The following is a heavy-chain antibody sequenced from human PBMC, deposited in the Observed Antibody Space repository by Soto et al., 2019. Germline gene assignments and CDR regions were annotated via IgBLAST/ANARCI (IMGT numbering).Heavy chain of an antibody. CDR3: AKLRDGYSYYFDY. D-gene: IGHD2-15*01. CDR2: ISSSSSTI. CDR1: GFTFSSYS. J-gene: IGHJ4*02. Sequence: GGSLRLSCAASGFTFSSYSMNWVRQAPGKGLEWVSYISSSSSTIYYADSVKGRFTISRDNAKNSLYLQMNSLRAEDTAVYYCAKLRDGYSYYFDYWGQGTXVTVSS. V-gene: IGHV3-48*01.